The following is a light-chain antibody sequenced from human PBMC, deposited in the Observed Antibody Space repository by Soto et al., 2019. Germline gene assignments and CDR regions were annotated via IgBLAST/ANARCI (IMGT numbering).Light chain of an antibody. CDR3: MQLLDIPLS. J-gene: IGKJ4*01. CDR2: LNS. V-gene: IGKV2-28*01. Sequence: DIVMTQSPLSLSVTPGEAASISCRSNQSLLHTNGYSYLDWYLQKPGQYPQLLIYLNSNRASGVPDRFSGGGSGTDFTLEISRVEAEDVGVYYCMQLLDIPLSFGGGTKVEI. CDR1: QSLLHTNGYSY.